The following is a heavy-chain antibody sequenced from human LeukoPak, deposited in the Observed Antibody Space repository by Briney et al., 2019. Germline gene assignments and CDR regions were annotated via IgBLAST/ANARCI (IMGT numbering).Heavy chain of an antibody. CDR3: ASGSGIAVAGKAIWFDP. CDR1: GGTFSSYA. J-gene: IGHJ5*02. D-gene: IGHD6-19*01. CDR2: IIPIFGTA. Sequence: ASVKVSCKASGGTFSSYAISWVRQAPGQGLEWMGGIIPIFGTANYAQKFQGRVTITADESTSTAYMELSSLRSEDTAVYYCASGSGIAVAGKAIWFDPWGQGTLVTVSS. V-gene: IGHV1-69*13.